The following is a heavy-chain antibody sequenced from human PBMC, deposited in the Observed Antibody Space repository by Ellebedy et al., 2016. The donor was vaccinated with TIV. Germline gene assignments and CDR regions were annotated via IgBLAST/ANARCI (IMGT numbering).Heavy chain of an antibody. CDR1: GFTFTSSA. D-gene: IGHD3-3*01. V-gene: IGHV1-58*02. Sequence: AASVKVSCKPSGFTFTSSAMQWVRQARGQRLEWIGWIVVGSGNTNYAQKFQERVNITREMSTSTAYLELNSLRSEDTAVYYCAAGVLRPDYWGQGTLVTVSS. CDR2: IVVGSGNT. CDR3: AAGVLRPDY. J-gene: IGHJ4*02.